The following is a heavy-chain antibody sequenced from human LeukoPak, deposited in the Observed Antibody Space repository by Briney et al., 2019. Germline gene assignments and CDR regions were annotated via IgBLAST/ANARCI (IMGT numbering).Heavy chain of an antibody. J-gene: IGHJ3*02. Sequence: ASVKVSCKASGYTFIDYFIHWMRQTPGQGLEWLGWINPNSGVTRYAQKFQDRVTMTRDTAAYMELSSLKSDDTAMYYCLRAVSGTIGGAFDIWGQGTAVTVSS. D-gene: IGHD1-7*01. CDR2: INPNSGVT. CDR3: LRAVSGTIGGAFDI. V-gene: IGHV1-2*02. CDR1: GYTFIDYF.